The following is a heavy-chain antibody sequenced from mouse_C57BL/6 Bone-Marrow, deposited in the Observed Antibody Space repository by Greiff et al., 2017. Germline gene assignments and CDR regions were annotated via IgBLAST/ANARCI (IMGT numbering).Heavy chain of an antibody. J-gene: IGHJ4*01. V-gene: IGHV1-52*01. CDR3: ARGGWDAMDY. D-gene: IGHD3-3*01. Sequence: VQLQQPGAELVRPGSSVKLSCKASGYTFTSYWMHWVKQRPIQGLEWIGNIDPSDSETHYNQKFKDKATLTVDKSSSTAYMQLSSLTSEDSAVYYCARGGWDAMDYWGQGTSVTVSS. CDR1: GYTFTSYW. CDR2: IDPSDSET.